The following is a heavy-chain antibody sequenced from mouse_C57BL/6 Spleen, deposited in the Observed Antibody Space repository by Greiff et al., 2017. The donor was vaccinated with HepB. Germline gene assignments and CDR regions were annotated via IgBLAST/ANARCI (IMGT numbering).Heavy chain of an antibody. D-gene: IGHD2-4*01. CDR2: FHPSDSDT. Sequence: QVQLQQPGAELVKPGASVKVSCKASGYTFTSYWMHWVKQRPGQGLEWIGRFHPSDSDTNYNQKFKGKATLTVDKSSSTAYMQLSSLTSEDSAVYYCAIYYDYDEGAMDYWGQGTSVTVSS. V-gene: IGHV1-74*01. CDR3: AIYYDYDEGAMDY. J-gene: IGHJ4*01. CDR1: GYTFTSYW.